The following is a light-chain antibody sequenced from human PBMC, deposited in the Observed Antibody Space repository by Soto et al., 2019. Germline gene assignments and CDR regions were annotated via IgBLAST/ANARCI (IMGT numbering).Light chain of an antibody. Sequence: EIVLTQSPGKESLSPGDSATLSCRASQGLGTNLAWYQQRPGQAPRLLIYAASTRATGVPARFSGSGSETEFTLTITTLQSEDFAVYYCQQYNHWPLSFGVGTKVDIK. J-gene: IGKJ4*01. CDR3: QQYNHWPLS. CDR2: AAS. CDR1: QGLGTN. V-gene: IGKV3-15*01.